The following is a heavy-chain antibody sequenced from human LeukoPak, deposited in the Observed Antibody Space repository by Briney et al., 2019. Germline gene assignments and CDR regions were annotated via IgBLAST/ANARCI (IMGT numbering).Heavy chain of an antibody. J-gene: IGHJ4*02. D-gene: IGHD1-26*01. CDR3: ARGLASGSYSSGTFDY. CDR1: GYTFTSYG. CDR2: ISAYNGNT. V-gene: IGHV1-18*01. Sequence: ASVKVSCKASGYTFTSYGISWVRQAPGQGLEWIGWISAYNGNTNYAQKLQGRVTMTTDTSTSTAYMELRSLRSDDTAVYYCARGLASGSYSSGTFDYWGQGTLVTVSS.